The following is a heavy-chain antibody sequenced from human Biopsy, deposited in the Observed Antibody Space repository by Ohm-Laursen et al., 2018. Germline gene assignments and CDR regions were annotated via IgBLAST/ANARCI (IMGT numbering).Heavy chain of an antibody. Sequence: TLSLTCCVSGGSIISYYWTWIRQPPGKGLEWIGHVSNGGITNYNPSLKSRVTISKDTSKNQFSLQVNSVTAADTAVYYCARTPRDSFWSGSYKRGLWFDPWGQGTLVIVSS. CDR1: GGSIISYY. V-gene: IGHV4-59*01. D-gene: IGHD3-3*01. J-gene: IGHJ5*02. CDR2: VSNGGIT. CDR3: ARTPRDSFWSGSYKRGLWFDP.